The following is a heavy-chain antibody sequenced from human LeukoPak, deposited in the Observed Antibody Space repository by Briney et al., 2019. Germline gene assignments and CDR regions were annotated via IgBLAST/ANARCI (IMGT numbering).Heavy chain of an antibody. J-gene: IGHJ6*02. CDR3: ARHPPPYYDFWSGYWSDV. Sequence: SETLSLTCTVPGGSISSYYWSWIRQPPGKGLEWIGYIYYSGSTNYNPSLKSRVTISVDTSKNQFSLKLSSVTAADTAVYYCARHPPPYYDFWSGYWSDVWGQGTTVTVSS. CDR1: GGSISSYY. D-gene: IGHD3-3*01. CDR2: IYYSGST. V-gene: IGHV4-59*08.